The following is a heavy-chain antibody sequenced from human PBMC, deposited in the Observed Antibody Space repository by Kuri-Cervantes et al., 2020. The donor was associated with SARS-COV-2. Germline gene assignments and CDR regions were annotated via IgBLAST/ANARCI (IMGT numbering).Heavy chain of an antibody. J-gene: IGHJ4*02. CDR3: ASSLISSGSHYNVY. CDR1: GGSISSYY. CDR2: IYYSGST. D-gene: IGHD3-10*01. V-gene: IGHV4-59*01. Sequence: SETLSLTCTVSGGSISSYYWSWIRQPPGKGLEWIGYIYYSGSTNYNPSLNSRVTISVDTSKNQFSLKLSSVTAADTAVYYCASSLISSGSHYNVYWGQGTLVTVSS.